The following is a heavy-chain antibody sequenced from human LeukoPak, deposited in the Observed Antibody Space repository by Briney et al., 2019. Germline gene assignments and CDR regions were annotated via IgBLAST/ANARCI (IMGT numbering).Heavy chain of an antibody. CDR3: ARDDADVVVPAAMRVGMDV. V-gene: IGHV3-74*01. CDR1: GFTFSSYW. Sequence: GGSLRLSCAASGFTFSSYWMHWVRQTPGKGLVWVSRINGAGSSISYADSVKGRVTISRDNAKNTLYLQMNNLRSDDTAVYYCARDDADVVVPAAMRVGMDVWGKGTTVTVSS. D-gene: IGHD2-2*01. J-gene: IGHJ6*04. CDR2: INGAGSSI.